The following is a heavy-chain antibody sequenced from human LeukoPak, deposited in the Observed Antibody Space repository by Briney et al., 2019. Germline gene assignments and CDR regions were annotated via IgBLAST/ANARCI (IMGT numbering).Heavy chain of an antibody. Sequence: PGGSLRLSCAASGFPFSSYGMHWVRQAPGKGLEGVAVISYDGSNKYYADSVKGRFTISRDNSKNTLYLQMNSLRAEDTAVYYCAKGYCGGDCYYYYYYGMDVWGQGTTVTVSS. D-gene: IGHD2-21*02. CDR3: AKGYCGGDCYYYYYYGMDV. CDR1: GFPFSSYG. J-gene: IGHJ6*02. V-gene: IGHV3-30*18. CDR2: ISYDGSNK.